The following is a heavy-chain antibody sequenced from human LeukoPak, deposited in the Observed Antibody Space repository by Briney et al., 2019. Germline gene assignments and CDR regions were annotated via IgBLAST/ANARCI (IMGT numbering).Heavy chain of an antibody. CDR3: TTAFSGSYFSSDY. J-gene: IGHJ4*02. CDR1: GFTFSSYW. Sequence: GGSLRLSCAASGFTFSSYWMSWVRQAPGKGLEWVANIKQDGSEKYYVDSVKGRFTISRDNAKNSLYLQMNSLRAEDTAVYYCTTAFSGSYFSSDYWGQGTLVTVSS. CDR2: IKQDGSEK. V-gene: IGHV3-7*03. D-gene: IGHD1-26*01.